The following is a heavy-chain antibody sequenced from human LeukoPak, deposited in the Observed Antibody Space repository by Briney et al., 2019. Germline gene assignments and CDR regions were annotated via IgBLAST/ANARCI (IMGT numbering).Heavy chain of an antibody. D-gene: IGHD3-9*01. J-gene: IGHJ4*02. V-gene: IGHV4-34*01. CDR3: ARGRSNPLRYFDWLRGFDY. CDR2: INHSGST. Sequence: SETLSLTCAVYGGSFSGYYWSWIRQPPGKGLEWIGEINHSGSTNYNPSLKSRVTISVDTSKNQFSLKLSSVTAADTAVYYCARGRSNPLRYFDWLRGFDYWGQGTLVTVSS. CDR1: GGSFSGYY.